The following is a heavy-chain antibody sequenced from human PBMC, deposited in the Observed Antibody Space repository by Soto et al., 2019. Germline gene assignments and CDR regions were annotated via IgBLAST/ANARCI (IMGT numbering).Heavy chain of an antibody. Sequence: QVQLVESGGGVVQPGRSLRLSCAASGLTFRNYGMHWVRQAPGKGLEWVATISYDGNNKYYADSVKGRFTISRDNSKNTLYLQMNSLRAEDTAVYYCAKDRSNYYNYGMDVWGQGTTVTVSS. J-gene: IGHJ6*02. CDR1: GLTFRNYG. CDR3: AKDRSNYYNYGMDV. D-gene: IGHD1-26*01. CDR2: ISYDGNNK. V-gene: IGHV3-30*18.